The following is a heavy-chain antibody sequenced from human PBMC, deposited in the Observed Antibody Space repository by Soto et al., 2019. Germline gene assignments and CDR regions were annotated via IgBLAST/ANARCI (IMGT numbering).Heavy chain of an antibody. Sequence: QVQLQESGPGLVKPSETLSLTCTVSGGSISSYYWSWIRQPPGKGLEWIGYIYYSGSTNYNPSLKSRVTMSVSTSKNQFSLKLTSVTAADTAVYYCARVSSGWWYCDYWGQGTLVTVSS. CDR2: IYYSGST. D-gene: IGHD6-19*01. V-gene: IGHV4-59*01. CDR1: GGSISSYY. CDR3: ARVSSGWWYCDY. J-gene: IGHJ4*02.